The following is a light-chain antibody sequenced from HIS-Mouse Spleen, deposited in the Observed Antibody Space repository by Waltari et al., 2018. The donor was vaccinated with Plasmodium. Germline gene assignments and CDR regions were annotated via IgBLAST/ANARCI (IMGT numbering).Light chain of an antibody. CDR3: QQYNNWSFT. V-gene: IGKV3-15*01. CDR1: QSVSSN. CDR2: GAS. J-gene: IGKJ3*01. Sequence: PPTLSVSQGERATLPCRASQSVSSNLAWYQQKPGQAPRLLIYGASTRATGIPARFSGSGSGTEFTLTISSLQSEDFAVYYCQQYNNWSFTFGPGTKVDIK.